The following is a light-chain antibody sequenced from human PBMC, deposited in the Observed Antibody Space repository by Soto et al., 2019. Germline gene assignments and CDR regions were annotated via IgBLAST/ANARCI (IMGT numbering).Light chain of an antibody. CDR3: QHYGGMWT. CDR2: AAS. J-gene: IGKJ1*01. Sequence: DIQMTQSPSSLSASVGDRVTITCRASQSISSYLNWYQQKPGKAPKLLIYAASSLQSGVPSRFSGSGSGTEFTLTINSLQPDDFATYYCQHYGGMWTFGQGTKVDIK. CDR1: QSISSY. V-gene: IGKV1-39*01.